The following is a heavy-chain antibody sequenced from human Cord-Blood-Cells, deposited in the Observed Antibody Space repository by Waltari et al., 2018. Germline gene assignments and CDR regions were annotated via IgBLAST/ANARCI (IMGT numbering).Heavy chain of an antibody. CDR1: GFTFSSYA. J-gene: IGHJ4*02. CDR3: AKESRGYCSSTSCYFDY. V-gene: IGHV3-23*01. D-gene: IGHD2-2*01. Sequence: EVQLLESGGGLVQPGGSLRLSCAASGFTFSSYAMSWVRQAPGQGLEWVSAISGSGGSTYYADSVKGRFTISRDNSKNTLYLQMNSLRAEDTAVYYCAKESRGYCSSTSCYFDYWGQGTLVTVSS. CDR2: ISGSGGST.